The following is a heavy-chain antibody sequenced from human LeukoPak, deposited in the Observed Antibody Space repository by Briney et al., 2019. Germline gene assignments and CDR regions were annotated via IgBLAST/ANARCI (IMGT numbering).Heavy chain of an antibody. V-gene: IGHV4-30-2*01. Sequence: PSQTLSLTCAVSGGSISSGGYSWSWIRQPPGKGLEWIGYIYHSGSTYYNPSLKSRVTMSVDRSKNQFSLKLSSVTAADTAVYYCARESRIEDYFDYWGQGTLVTVSS. CDR1: GGSISSGGYS. J-gene: IGHJ4*02. CDR2: IYHSGST. D-gene: IGHD2-15*01. CDR3: ARESRIEDYFDY.